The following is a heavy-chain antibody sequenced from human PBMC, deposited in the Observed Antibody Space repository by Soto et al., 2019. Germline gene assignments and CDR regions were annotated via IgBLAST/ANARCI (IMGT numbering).Heavy chain of an antibody. D-gene: IGHD1-26*01. V-gene: IGHV4-59*01. CDR1: GGSISSYY. CDR2: IYYSGST. CDR3: ARSEWGILYYYYGMDV. J-gene: IGHJ6*02. Sequence: QVQLQESGPGLVKPSETLSLTCTVSGGSISSYYWSWIRQPPGKGLEWIGYIYYSGSTNYNPSLTSRVTISVDTSKNQFSLKLSSVTAADTAVYYCARSEWGILYYYYGMDVWGQGTTVTVSS.